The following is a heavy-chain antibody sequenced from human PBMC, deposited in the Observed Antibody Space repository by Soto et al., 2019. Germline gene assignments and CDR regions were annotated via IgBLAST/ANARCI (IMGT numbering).Heavy chain of an antibody. CDR3: AREYSIGGYWFDP. J-gene: IGHJ5*02. CDR2: LNPNIGNT. V-gene: IGHV1-8*01. D-gene: IGHD4-4*01. CDR1: GYTFNSYD. Sequence: QVQLVQSGAEVQKPGASVKVSCKASGYTFNSYDINWVRQATGQGLEWMGWLNPNIGNTGYAQTFQGRVTMTRNTSISTAYMELSSLRSEDTDVEYCAREYSIGGYWFDPWFQGTMVTVSS.